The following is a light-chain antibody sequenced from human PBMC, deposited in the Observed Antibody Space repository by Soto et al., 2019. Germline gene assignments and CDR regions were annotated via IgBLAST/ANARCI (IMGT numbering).Light chain of an antibody. CDR1: SSNIGAGYD. J-gene: IGLJ1*01. V-gene: IGLV1-40*01. CDR3: QSYDSSLSGYV. Sequence: QYVLTQPPSVSGAPGQRATISCTGSSSNIGAGYDVHWYQQLPGTAPKLLIYGNSNRPSGVPDRFSGSKSGTSASLAITGLQAEDEADYYCQSYDSSLSGYVFGTGTKVTVL. CDR2: GNS.